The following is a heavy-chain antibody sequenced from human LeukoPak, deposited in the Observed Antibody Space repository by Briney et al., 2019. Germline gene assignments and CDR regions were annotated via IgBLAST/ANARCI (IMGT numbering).Heavy chain of an antibody. Sequence: TSVKVSCKASGYTFTSYGISWVRQAPGQGLEWMGWISAYNGNTNYAQKLQGRVTMTTDTSTSTAYMELRSLRSDDTAVYYCARGTIAAAGSNWFDPWGQGTLVTVSS. V-gene: IGHV1-18*04. CDR2: ISAYNGNT. CDR3: ARGTIAAAGSNWFDP. D-gene: IGHD6-13*01. J-gene: IGHJ5*02. CDR1: GYTFTSYG.